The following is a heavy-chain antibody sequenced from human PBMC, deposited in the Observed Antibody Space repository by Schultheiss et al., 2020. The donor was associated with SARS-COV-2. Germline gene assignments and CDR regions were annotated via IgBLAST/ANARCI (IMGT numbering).Heavy chain of an antibody. Sequence: SVKVSCKASGGTFSSSAIRWVRQAPGQGLEWMGGIIPVFGTTNYAQNFQGRVTITADESTNTAYMELNSLRSEDTAVYYYARDRNNWRAGWLDPWGQGTLVTVSS. CDR3: ARDRNNWRAGWLDP. J-gene: IGHJ5*02. CDR1: GGTFSSSA. V-gene: IGHV1-69*13. D-gene: IGHD1-20*01. CDR2: IIPVFGTT.